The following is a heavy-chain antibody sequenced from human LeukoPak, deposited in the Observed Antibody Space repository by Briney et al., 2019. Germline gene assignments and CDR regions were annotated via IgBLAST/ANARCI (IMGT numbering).Heavy chain of an antibody. Sequence: GGSLRLSCAASGFTFDDYAMHWVRQAPGKGLEWVSGISWNSGSIGYADSVKGRFTISRDNAKNSLYLQMNSLRAEDTALYYCAKDTHYGSGSYYDYWGQGTLVTVSS. CDR1: GFTFDDYA. V-gene: IGHV3-9*01. CDR2: ISWNSGSI. D-gene: IGHD3-10*01. CDR3: AKDTHYGSGSYYDY. J-gene: IGHJ4*02.